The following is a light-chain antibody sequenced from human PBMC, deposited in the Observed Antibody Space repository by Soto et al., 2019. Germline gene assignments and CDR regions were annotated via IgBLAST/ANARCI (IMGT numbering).Light chain of an antibody. J-gene: IGKJ2*01. Sequence: DIQMTQSPSTLSASVGDRVTITCRASQSISSWLAWYQQTPGKAPKLLIYDASSLESGVPSRFSRSGSGTEFTLTISSLQPDDFASYYCQQYNSYPVTFGQGTKLEIK. CDR1: QSISSW. CDR2: DAS. V-gene: IGKV1-5*01. CDR3: QQYNSYPVT.